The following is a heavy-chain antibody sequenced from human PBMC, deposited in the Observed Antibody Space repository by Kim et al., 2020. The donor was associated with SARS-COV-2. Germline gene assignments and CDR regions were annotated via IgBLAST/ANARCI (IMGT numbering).Heavy chain of an antibody. CDR1: GFTFSSYA. D-gene: IGHD3-3*01. Sequence: GGSLRLSCAASGFTFSSYAMSWVRQAPGKGLEWVSAISGSGGSTYYADSVKGRFTISRDNSKNTLYLQMNSLRAEDTAVYYCAKGGDFWSGETYDYWGQGTLVTVSS. J-gene: IGHJ4*02. CDR2: ISGSGGST. V-gene: IGHV3-23*01. CDR3: AKGGDFWSGETYDY.